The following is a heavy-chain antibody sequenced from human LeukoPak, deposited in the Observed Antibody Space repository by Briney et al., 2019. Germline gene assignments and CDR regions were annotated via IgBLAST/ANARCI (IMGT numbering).Heavy chain of an antibody. Sequence: SETLSLTCVAHGGSFNGYYWSWIRQPPGKGLEWIWEIHHDGTTKYNPSLKSRVGIVVGTSTRQFSLNLTSVTAADTAVYFCARLRPNGVTRTGPSYWGQGTLVTVSS. D-gene: IGHD2-8*01. V-gene: IGHV4-34*01. CDR1: GGSFNGYY. CDR2: IHHDGTT. J-gene: IGHJ4*02. CDR3: ARLRPNGVTRTGPSY.